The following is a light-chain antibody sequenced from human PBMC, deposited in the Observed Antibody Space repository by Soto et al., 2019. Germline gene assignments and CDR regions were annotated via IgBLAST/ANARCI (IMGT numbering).Light chain of an antibody. CDR3: HHYET. Sequence: EIVMTQSPVTLSVSPGERATLSCRASQSIRSNLAWYQQKPGQAPRLLMYDASTRATGIPARFSGSGSGTEFTLTISRLEPEDFTVYYCHHYETFGQGTKVDIK. CDR1: QSIRSN. CDR2: DAS. V-gene: IGKV3-15*01. J-gene: IGKJ1*01.